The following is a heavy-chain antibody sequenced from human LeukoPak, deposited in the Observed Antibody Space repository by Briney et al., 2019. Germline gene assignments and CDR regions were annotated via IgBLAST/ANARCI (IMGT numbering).Heavy chain of an antibody. V-gene: IGHV3-23*01. CDR1: GFTFSSYS. D-gene: IGHD1-26*01. J-gene: IGHJ6*02. CDR3: AKGLSSYSGSPHYYDMDV. CDR2: ISGSGGST. Sequence: QSGGSLRLSCAASGFTFSSYSMNWVRQAPGKGLEWVSAISGSGGSTYYADSVKGRFTISRDNSKNTLYLQMNSLRGEDTALYYCAKGLSSYSGSPHYYDMDVWGQGTTVTVSS.